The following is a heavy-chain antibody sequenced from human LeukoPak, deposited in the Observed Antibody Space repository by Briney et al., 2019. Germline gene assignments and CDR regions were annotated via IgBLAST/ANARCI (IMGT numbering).Heavy chain of an antibody. J-gene: IGHJ3*02. Sequence: ASVKVSCKASGYTFTSYGISWVRQAPGHGLEWMGWISAYNGNTNYAQKLQGGVTMTTDTSTSTAYMELRSLRSDDTAVYYCAREQQLGKRVVGATIAFDIWGQGTMVTVSS. CDR1: GYTFTSYG. V-gene: IGHV1-18*01. D-gene: IGHD1-26*01. CDR2: ISAYNGNT. CDR3: AREQQLGKRVVGATIAFDI.